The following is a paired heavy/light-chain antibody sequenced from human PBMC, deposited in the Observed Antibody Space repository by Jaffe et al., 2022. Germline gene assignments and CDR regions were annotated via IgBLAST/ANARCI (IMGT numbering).Heavy chain of an antibody. V-gene: IGHV1-2*02. CDR2: INPKSGNT. Sequence: QVQLVQSGAEVREPGASVKVSCKASGYTFTGYYIHWVRQAPGQGLEWMGWINPKSGNTLSAQKFQGRVTMSRDTSISTAYMELSRLRSGDTAVFYCARSNSQYCNRGNCYAFDIWGQGTAVTVSS. D-gene: IGHD2-15*01. J-gene: IGHJ3*02. CDR1: GYTFTGYY. CDR3: ARSNSQYCNRGNCYAFDI.
Light chain of an antibody. V-gene: IGLV3-25*03. CDR3: QLGDSTSIWV. CDR2: KDS. Sequence: SYELTQPPSVSVSPGQTARITCSGDALPKQFGYWYQQKPGQAPVLLMYKDSERPSGIPERFSGSNSGTTVTLTISGVQAEDEADYYCQLGDSTSIWVFGGGTKLTVL. CDR1: ALPKQF. J-gene: IGLJ3*02.